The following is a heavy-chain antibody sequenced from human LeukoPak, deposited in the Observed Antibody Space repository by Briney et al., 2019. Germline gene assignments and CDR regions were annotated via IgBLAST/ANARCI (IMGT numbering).Heavy chain of an antibody. J-gene: IGHJ4*02. Sequence: PGGSLRLSCAASGFTFSSYSMNWVRQAPGKGLEWVSSISSSSSYIYYADSVKGRFTISRDNAKNSLYLQMNSLRAEDTAVYYCARGPNRPHFIIHYYWGQGTLVTVSS. CDR1: GFTFSSYS. CDR3: ARGPNRPHFIIHYY. D-gene: IGHD3-3*01. CDR2: ISSSSSYI. V-gene: IGHV3-21*01.